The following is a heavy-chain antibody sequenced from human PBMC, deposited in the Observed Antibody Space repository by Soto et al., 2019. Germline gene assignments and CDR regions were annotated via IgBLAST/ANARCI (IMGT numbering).Heavy chain of an antibody. J-gene: IGHJ6*02. D-gene: IGHD4-17*01. CDR3: ASTVTTESVYYYGMDV. CDR1: GYTFTGYY. Sequence: ASVKVSCKASGYTFTGYYMHWVRQAPGQGLEWMGWINPNSGGTNYAQKFQGRVTMTRDTSISTAYMELSRLRSDDTAVYYCASTVTTESVYYYGMDVWGQGTTVTVSS. CDR2: INPNSGGT. V-gene: IGHV1-2*02.